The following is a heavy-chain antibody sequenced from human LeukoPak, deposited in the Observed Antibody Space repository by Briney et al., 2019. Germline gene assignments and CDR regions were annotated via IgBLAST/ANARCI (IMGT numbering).Heavy chain of an antibody. J-gene: IGHJ4*02. V-gene: IGHV3-23*01. CDR3: AKDRMDPVNY. Sequence: PGGSLRLSCAASGFTFTNHGMSWVRRALGKGLEWVSAITGSGDRTYYADSVKGRFTISRDNSKNTLYLQMNSLRAEDTALYYCAKDRMDPVNYWGQGTLVTVSS. CDR2: ITGSGDRT. CDR1: GFTFTNHG. D-gene: IGHD2-2*03.